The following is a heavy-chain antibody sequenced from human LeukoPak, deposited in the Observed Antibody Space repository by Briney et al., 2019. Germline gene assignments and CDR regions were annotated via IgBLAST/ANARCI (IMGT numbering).Heavy chain of an antibody. CDR2: IYNSGSI. CDR3: ARDRSSSGMDV. D-gene: IGHD6-6*01. J-gene: IGHJ6*02. Sequence: SETLSLTCTVSGGSISSYYWSWIRQPPGKGLEWIGYIYNSGSINYNPSLKSRVTISVDTSKNQFSLKLSSVTAADTAVYYCARDRSSSGMDVWGQGTTVTVSS. V-gene: IGHV4-59*12. CDR1: GGSISSYY.